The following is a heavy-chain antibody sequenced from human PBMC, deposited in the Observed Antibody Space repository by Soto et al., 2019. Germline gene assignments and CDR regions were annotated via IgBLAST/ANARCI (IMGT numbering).Heavy chain of an antibody. CDR2: IIPKFGTA. J-gene: IGHJ6*02. CDR1: GDTFSNYA. V-gene: IGHV1-69*01. CDR3: ASLRGSRLLWSGESIYYYNGMAV. D-gene: IGHD3-10*01. Sequence: QLQLVQSGAEVKKPGSSVTVSCKASGDTFSNYALNWVRQAPGQGLEWMGGIIPKFGTANYAQKFQGRGTITADESTGTAYMEYSSLRSEDTAVYYCASLRGSRLLWSGESIYYYNGMAVWGQGTTVTVSS.